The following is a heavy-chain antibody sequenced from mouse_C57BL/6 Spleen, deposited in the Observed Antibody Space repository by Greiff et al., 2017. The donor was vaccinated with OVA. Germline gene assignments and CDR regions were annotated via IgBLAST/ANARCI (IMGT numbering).Heavy chain of an antibody. CDR2: IDPSDSET. D-gene: IGHD3-2*02. Sequence: QVQLQQPGAELVRPGSSVKLSCKASGYTFTSYWMHWVKQRPIQGLEWIGNIDPSDSETHYNQKFKDKATLTVDKSSSTAYMQLSSLTSEDSAVNYCAREGAQATLAYWGQGTLVTVSA. V-gene: IGHV1-52*01. CDR1: GYTFTSYW. CDR3: AREGAQATLAY. J-gene: IGHJ3*01.